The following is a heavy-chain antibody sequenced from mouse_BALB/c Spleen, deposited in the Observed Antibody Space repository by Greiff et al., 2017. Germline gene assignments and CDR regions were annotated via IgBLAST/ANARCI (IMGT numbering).Heavy chain of an antibody. CDR2: ISSGGSYT. CDR1: GFTFSSYG. Sequence: EVQGVESGGDLVKPGGSLKLSCAASGFTFSSYGMSWVRQTPDKRLEWVATISSGGSYTYYPDSVKGRFTISRDNAKNTLYLQMSSLKSEDTAMYYCARRMITTSVMDYWGQGTSVTVSS. J-gene: IGHJ4*01. V-gene: IGHV5-6*01. CDR3: ARRMITTSVMDY. D-gene: IGHD2-4*01.